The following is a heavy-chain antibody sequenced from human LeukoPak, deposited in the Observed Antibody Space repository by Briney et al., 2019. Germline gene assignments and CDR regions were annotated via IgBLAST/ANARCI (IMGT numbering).Heavy chain of an antibody. V-gene: IGHV3-53*04. D-gene: IGHD5-18*01. Sequence: GGSLSLSCAASGFTVSTNCMTWVRQAPGKGLEWVSTIYSGGTTYYADSVMGRFTISRHNSRNTLYLQMNSPRAEDTAVYYCARVDTVMAYYFDLWGQGTLVTVSS. J-gene: IGHJ4*02. CDR3: ARVDTVMAYYFDL. CDR1: GFTVSTNC. CDR2: IYSGGTT.